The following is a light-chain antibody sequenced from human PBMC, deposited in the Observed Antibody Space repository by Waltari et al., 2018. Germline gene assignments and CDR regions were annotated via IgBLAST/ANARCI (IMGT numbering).Light chain of an antibody. Sequence: EIVLTQSPGTLSLSPGERATLSCRASQSISSSYLAWYQQKPGQAPRLPIYGASSSATGIPDRFRGSGYGTDFTLTISRLEPEDFAVYYCQHYGSSSYTFGQGTKLEI. CDR1: QSISSSY. CDR3: QHYGSSSYT. CDR2: GAS. V-gene: IGKV3-20*01. J-gene: IGKJ2*01.